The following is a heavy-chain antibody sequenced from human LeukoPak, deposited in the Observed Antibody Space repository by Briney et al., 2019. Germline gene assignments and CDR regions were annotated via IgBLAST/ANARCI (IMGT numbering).Heavy chain of an antibody. CDR3: ARDPRYYYDSSGYDFYFDY. D-gene: IGHD3-22*01. CDR1: GFTFSSYA. V-gene: IGHV3-30-3*01. Sequence: GGSLRLSCAASGFTFSSYAMHWVRQAPGKGLEWVAVISYDGSNKYYADSVKGRFTISRGNSKNTLYLQMNSLRAEDTAVYYCARDPRYYYDSSGYDFYFDYWGQGTLVTVSS. CDR2: ISYDGSNK. J-gene: IGHJ4*02.